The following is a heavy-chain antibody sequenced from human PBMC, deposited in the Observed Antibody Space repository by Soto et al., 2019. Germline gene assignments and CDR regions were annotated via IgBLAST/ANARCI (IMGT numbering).Heavy chain of an antibody. J-gene: IGHJ5*02. CDR2: VHHSGTT. CDR1: GGSINTDYW. CDR3: ARGFSYRWVS. Sequence: QVQLQESGPGLVKPSGTLSLTCGVSGGSINTDYWWSWVRQAPGKALEWIGEVHHSGTTNYIQSLKTRITMSVDKSGNQVSLDLTSVAAADTAVYFCARGFSYRWVSWGQGILVTVSS. D-gene: IGHD3-16*02. V-gene: IGHV4-4*02.